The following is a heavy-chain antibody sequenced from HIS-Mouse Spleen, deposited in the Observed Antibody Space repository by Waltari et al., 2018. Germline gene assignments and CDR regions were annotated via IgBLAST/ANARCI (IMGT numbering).Heavy chain of an antibody. CDR1: GCSFGTYG. D-gene: IGHD6-13*01. J-gene: IGHJ2*01. CDR2: IYYSGST. V-gene: IGHV4-39*07. CDR3: AREIPYSSSWYDWYFDL. Sequence: QVQLVESGGGVVQPGRSLRLSCAASGCSFGTYGMHWVGQVPGKGLEWIGSIYYSGSTYYNPSLKSRVTISVDTSKNQFSLKLSSVTAADTAVYYCAREIPYSSSWYDWYFDLWGRGTLVTVSS.